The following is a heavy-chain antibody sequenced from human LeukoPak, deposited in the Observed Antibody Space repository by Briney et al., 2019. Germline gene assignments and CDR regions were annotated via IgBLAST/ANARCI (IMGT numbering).Heavy chain of an antibody. V-gene: IGHV3-30-3*01. CDR2: ISYDGSNK. J-gene: IGHJ4*02. Sequence: GGSLRLSCAASGFTFSSYAMSWVRQAPGKGLEWVAVISYDGSNKYYADSVKGRFTISRDNSKNTLYLQMNSLRAEDTAVYYCAREDGPGLDYWGQGTLVTVSS. D-gene: IGHD5-24*01. CDR3: AREDGPGLDY. CDR1: GFTFSSYA.